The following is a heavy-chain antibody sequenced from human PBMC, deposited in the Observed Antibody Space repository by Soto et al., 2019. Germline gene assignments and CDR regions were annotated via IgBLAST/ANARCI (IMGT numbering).Heavy chain of an antibody. CDR2: ISYDGSNK. J-gene: IGHJ6*02. D-gene: IGHD4-17*01. Sequence: QVQLVESGGGVVQPGRSLRLSCAASGFTFSSYAMHWVRQAPGKGLEWVAVISYDGSNKYYADSVKGRFTISRDNSKNTLYLQMNSLRAEDTAVYYCARGGDYRDYYYYGMDVWGQGTTVTVSS. CDR1: GFTFSSYA. CDR3: ARGGDYRDYYYYGMDV. V-gene: IGHV3-30-3*01.